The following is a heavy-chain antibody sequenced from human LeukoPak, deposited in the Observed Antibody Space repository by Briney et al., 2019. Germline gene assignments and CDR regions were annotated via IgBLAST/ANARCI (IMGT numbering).Heavy chain of an antibody. CDR3: ARDPGVTTGTYYFDS. CDR2: IYYSGST. CDR1: GASLNSGGYY. Sequence: SETLSLTCTVSGASLNSGGYYWNWLRQPPGKEPDWIGYIYYSGSTNYNRSLKSRVTISFDTSKNQFSLKLTSVTAADTAVYYCARDPGVTTGTYYFDSWGQGSLVTVSS. D-gene: IGHD1-1*01. J-gene: IGHJ4*02. V-gene: IGHV4-61*08.